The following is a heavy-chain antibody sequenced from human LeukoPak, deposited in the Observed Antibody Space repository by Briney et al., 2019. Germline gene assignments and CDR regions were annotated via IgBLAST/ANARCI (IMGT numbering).Heavy chain of an antibody. V-gene: IGHV4-30-4*01. Sequence: SETLSLTCTVSGDSISSGHYYWSWLRQPPGKGLEWIGYIYYSGESYYSPSLKSRVSISRDTSKQFSLRLTSVTAADTAVYFCARVGFYDFRFDFWGQGTLVTVSS. CDR1: GDSISSGHYY. J-gene: IGHJ4*02. CDR3: ARVGFYDFRFDF. D-gene: IGHD3-3*01. CDR2: IYYSGES.